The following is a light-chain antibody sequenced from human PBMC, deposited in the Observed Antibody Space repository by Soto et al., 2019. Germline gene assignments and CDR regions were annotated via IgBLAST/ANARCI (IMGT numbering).Light chain of an antibody. CDR1: SGHSSYA. Sequence: QPVLTQSPSASASLGASVKLTCTLSSGHSSYAIAWHQQQPEKGPRYLMKLNSDGSHSKGDGIPDRFSGSSSGAERYLTISRLQSEDEAAYYCQTWGTGTYVVFGGGTKLTVL. V-gene: IGLV4-69*01. CDR2: LNSDGSH. CDR3: QTWGTGTYVV. J-gene: IGLJ2*01.